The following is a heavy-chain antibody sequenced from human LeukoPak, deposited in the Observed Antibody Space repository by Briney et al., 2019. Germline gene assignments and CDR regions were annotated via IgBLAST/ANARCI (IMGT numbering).Heavy chain of an antibody. Sequence: GGSLRLSCAASGITFSSHWMHWVRQAPGKGLVWVSRINFDGSSTSYADSVKGRFTISRDNAKNTLYLQMNSLRAEDTAVYYCARVRYCDYWGQGTLVTVSS. CDR2: INFDGSST. CDR1: GITFSSHW. CDR3: ARVRYCDY. V-gene: IGHV3-74*01. D-gene: IGHD1-14*01. J-gene: IGHJ4*02.